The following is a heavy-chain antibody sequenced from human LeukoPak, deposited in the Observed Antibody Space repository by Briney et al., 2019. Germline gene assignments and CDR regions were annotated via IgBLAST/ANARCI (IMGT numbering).Heavy chain of an antibody. Sequence: GGSLRLSCAASGLTFSNAWMSWVRQAPGKGLEWVGRIKSKTGGGTTDYAAPVKGRFTISRDDSKNTLYLQMNSLKTEDTAVYYCTSFGSYRLYYWGQGTLVTMSS. V-gene: IGHV3-15*01. CDR2: IKSKTGGGTT. CDR3: TSFGSYRLYY. D-gene: IGHD3-16*02. CDR1: GLTFSNAW. J-gene: IGHJ4*02.